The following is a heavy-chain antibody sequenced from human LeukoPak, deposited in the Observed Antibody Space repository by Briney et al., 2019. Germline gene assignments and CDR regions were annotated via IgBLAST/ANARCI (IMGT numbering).Heavy chain of an antibody. CDR3: ARAKGRSPLFDY. CDR1: GGSISSMSYY. Sequence: PSETLSLTCTVSGGSISSMSYYWGWVRQPPGKGLEWIASIYYSGSTYYNPSLKSRVTISVDTSKNQFSLQLNSVTPEDTAVYYCARAKGRSPLFDYWGQGTLVTVSS. J-gene: IGHJ4*02. CDR2: IYYSGST. D-gene: IGHD4/OR15-4a*01. V-gene: IGHV4-39*01.